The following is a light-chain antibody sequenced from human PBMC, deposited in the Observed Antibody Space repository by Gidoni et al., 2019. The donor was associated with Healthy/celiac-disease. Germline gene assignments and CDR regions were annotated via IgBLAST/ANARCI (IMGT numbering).Light chain of an antibody. CDR2: AAS. CDR1: QGISNY. J-gene: IGKJ4*01. Sequence: DIQMTQSPSSLSASVGDRVTITCRASQGISNYLAWYQQKPGKVPKLLIYAASTLQSGVPSRFSGSGSGTDFTLTISSLQPEDVATYYCQKYNSAHALTFGGXTKVEIK. V-gene: IGKV1-27*01. CDR3: QKYNSAHALT.